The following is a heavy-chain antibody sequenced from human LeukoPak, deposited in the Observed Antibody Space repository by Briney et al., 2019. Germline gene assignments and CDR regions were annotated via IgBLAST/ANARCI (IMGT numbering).Heavy chain of an antibody. Sequence: VGSLRLSCSSSGITFSSYGIHWVRHAPGTVLEWVALTWHAGSHTLSVVSVTGRFTISRDHSHHPLYLQMHRLRAEDTAFYYCARESRDAFDIWGHGTIVTVYS. CDR3: ARESRDAFDI. CDR2: TWHAGSHT. J-gene: IGHJ3*02. CDR1: GITFSSYG. V-gene: IGHV3-33*01.